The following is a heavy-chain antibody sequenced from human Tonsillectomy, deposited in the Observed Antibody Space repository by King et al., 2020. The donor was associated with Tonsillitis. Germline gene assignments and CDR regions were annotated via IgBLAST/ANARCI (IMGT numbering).Heavy chain of an antibody. CDR2: IYPGDSDT. CDR1: GYSFTSYW. Sequence: QLVQSGAEVKKPGESLKISCKGSGYSFTSYWIGWVRQMPGKGLEWMGIIYPGDSDTRYSPSFQGQVTISADKSISTAYLPWSSLKASDTAMYYCARPRGSSGWYRNWFDPWGQGTLVTVSS. D-gene: IGHD6-19*01. CDR3: ARPRGSSGWYRNWFDP. V-gene: IGHV5-51*01. J-gene: IGHJ5*02.